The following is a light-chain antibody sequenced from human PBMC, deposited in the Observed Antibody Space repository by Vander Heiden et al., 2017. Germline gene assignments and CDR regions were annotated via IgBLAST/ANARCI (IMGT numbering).Light chain of an antibody. V-gene: IGKV1-39*01. CDR3: QQSDSTPGT. CDR1: QSISSY. Sequence: DIQMTQSPSSLSASVGDRVTITCRASQSISSYLNWYQQKPGKAPKPLIYAASSLQSGVPSRFSGSGSGTDFTLPISRLQPEDFATYYCQQSDSTPGTFGQGTKVEIK. CDR2: AAS. J-gene: IGKJ1*01.